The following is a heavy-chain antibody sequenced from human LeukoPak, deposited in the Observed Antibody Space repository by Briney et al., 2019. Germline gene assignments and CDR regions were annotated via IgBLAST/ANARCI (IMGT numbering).Heavy chain of an antibody. CDR2: IYYSGST. D-gene: IGHD2-15*01. Sequence: SETLSLTCTVSGGSISSYYWSWIRQPPGKGLEWIGYIYYSGSTNYNPSLKSRVTISVDTSKNQFSLKLSSVTVADTAVYYCARADGYCRSSSCYSSNWFDPWGQGTLVTVPS. CDR3: ARADGYCRSSSCYSSNWFDP. CDR1: GGSISSYY. V-gene: IGHV4-59*01. J-gene: IGHJ5*02.